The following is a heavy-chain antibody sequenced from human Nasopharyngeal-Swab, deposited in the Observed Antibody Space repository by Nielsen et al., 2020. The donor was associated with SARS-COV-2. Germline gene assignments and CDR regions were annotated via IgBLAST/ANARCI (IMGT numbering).Heavy chain of an antibody. CDR3: ARDQIGTTMIREVLKRYYYGMDV. Sequence: VRQAPGKGLEWVANINQDGYAKYYVDSVKGRFSISRDNGKNSLDLQMNSLGVDDTAVYYCARDQIGTTMIREVLKRYYYGMDVWGQGTTVTVSS. CDR2: INQDGYAK. D-gene: IGHD3-10*01. J-gene: IGHJ6*02. V-gene: IGHV3-7*03.